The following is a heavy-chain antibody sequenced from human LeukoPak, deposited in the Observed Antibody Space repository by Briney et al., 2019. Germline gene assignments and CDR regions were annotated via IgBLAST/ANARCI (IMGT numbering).Heavy chain of an antibody. CDR3: AKDAYLLYNWNYAGYFVY. CDR1: GFTFSSYA. D-gene: IGHD1-7*01. J-gene: IGHJ4*02. Sequence: PGGSLRLSCAASGFTFSSYAMSWVRQAPGKGLEWVSAISGSGGSTYYADSVKGRFTVSRDNSKNTLYLQMNSLRAEDTAVYYCAKDAYLLYNWNYAGYFVYWGQGTLVTVSS. CDR2: ISGSGGST. V-gene: IGHV3-23*01.